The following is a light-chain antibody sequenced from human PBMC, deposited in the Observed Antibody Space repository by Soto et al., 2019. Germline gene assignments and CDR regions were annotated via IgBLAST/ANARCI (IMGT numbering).Light chain of an antibody. CDR2: LNSDGSH. V-gene: IGLV4-69*01. CDR1: SGHSSYA. J-gene: IGLJ2*01. Sequence: QLVLTQSPSASASLGASVKLTCTLSSGHSSYAIAWHQQQPEKGPRYLMKLNSDGSHSKGDGIPDRFSGSRSGAERYLTISSLQSEDEADYYCQTWGTGIQVFGGGTKVTVL. CDR3: QTWGTGIQV.